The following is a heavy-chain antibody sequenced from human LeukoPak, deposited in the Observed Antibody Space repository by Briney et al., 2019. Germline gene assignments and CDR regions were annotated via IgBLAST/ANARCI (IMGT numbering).Heavy chain of an antibody. J-gene: IGHJ4*02. Sequence: SVKVSCKASGGTFSSYAISWVRQAPGQGLEWMGGIIPIFGTANYAQKFQGRVTMTEDTSTDTAYMELSSLRSEDTAVYYCATDPVPSYYDFWSGYNWGQGTLVTVSS. CDR2: IIPIFGTA. CDR1: GGTFSSYA. CDR3: ATDPVPSYYDFWSGYN. V-gene: IGHV1-69*06. D-gene: IGHD3-3*01.